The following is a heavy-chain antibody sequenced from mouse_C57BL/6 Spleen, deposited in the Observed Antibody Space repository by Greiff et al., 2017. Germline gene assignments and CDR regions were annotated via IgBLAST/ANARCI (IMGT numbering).Heavy chain of an antibody. CDR1: GYSITSGYY. D-gene: IGHD1-1*01. CDR2: ISYDGSN. CDR3: AREATVPYAMDY. Sequence: DVKLQESGPGLVKPSQSLSLTCSVTGYSITSGYYWNWIRQFPGNKLEWMGYISYDGSNNYNPSLKNRISITRDTSKNQFFLKLNSVTTEDTATYYCAREATVPYAMDYWGQGTSVTVSS. J-gene: IGHJ4*01. V-gene: IGHV3-6*01.